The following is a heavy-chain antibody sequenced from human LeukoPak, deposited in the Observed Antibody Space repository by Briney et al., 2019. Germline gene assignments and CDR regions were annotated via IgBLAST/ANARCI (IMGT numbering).Heavy chain of an antibody. V-gene: IGHV3-21*01. Sequence: GALRLSCAASGFTFSGTWMHWVRQAPGKGLEWVSYISGGSSFTYYVDSVKGRFTISRDNAKNSLYLQMNSLRAEDTAVYYCARDLGYSSGPNYWGQGTRVTVSS. CDR1: GFTFSGTW. CDR2: ISGGSSFT. J-gene: IGHJ4*02. D-gene: IGHD6-19*01. CDR3: ARDLGYSSGPNY.